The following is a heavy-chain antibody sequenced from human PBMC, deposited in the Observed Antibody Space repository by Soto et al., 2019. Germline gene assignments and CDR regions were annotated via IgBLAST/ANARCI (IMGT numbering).Heavy chain of an antibody. Sequence: EVQLVESGGGLVQPGGSLRLSCVDSGFTFSSYWMSWVRQAPVKGLEWVGNIKQDGSEENYVDSVKGRFTISRDNAKNSMYLQMTSLRAEDTAVYYCASIASSGRGWDVWGQGTTVVVSS. CDR1: GFTFSSYW. D-gene: IGHD6-13*01. CDR3: ASIASSGRGWDV. V-gene: IGHV3-7*01. J-gene: IGHJ6*02. CDR2: IKQDGSEE.